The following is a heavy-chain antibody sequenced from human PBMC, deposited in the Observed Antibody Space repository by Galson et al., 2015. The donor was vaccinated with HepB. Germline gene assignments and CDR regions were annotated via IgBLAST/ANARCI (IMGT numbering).Heavy chain of an antibody. D-gene: IGHD6-13*01. CDR2: IIPIFGTA. CDR3: ARDWGAAAPYYYYGMDV. V-gene: IGHV1-69*13. CDR1: GGTFSSYA. Sequence: SVKVSCKASGGTFSSYAISWVRQAPGQGLEWMGGIIPIFGTANYAQKFQGRVTITADESTSTAYMELSSLRSEDTAVYYCARDWGAAAPYYYYGMDVWGQGTTVTVSS. J-gene: IGHJ6*02.